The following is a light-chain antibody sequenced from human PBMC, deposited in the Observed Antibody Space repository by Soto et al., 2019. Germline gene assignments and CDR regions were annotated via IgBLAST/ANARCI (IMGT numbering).Light chain of an antibody. CDR3: QQYGNSLCT. CDR2: GAS. V-gene: IGKV3-20*01. Sequence: EIVLTQSPGTLSLSPGEIATLSCRASQSVSSSYLAWYQQKPGQAPRILIYGASSRATGIPDRFSGSGSGTDFTLTISRLEPEDFAVYYCQQYGNSLCTFGPGTKVDIK. J-gene: IGKJ3*01. CDR1: QSVSSSY.